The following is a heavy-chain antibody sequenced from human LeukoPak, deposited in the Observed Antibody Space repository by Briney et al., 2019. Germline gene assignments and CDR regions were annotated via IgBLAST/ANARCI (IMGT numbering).Heavy chain of an antibody. CDR3: ARTGSSWPLYYYYYMDV. J-gene: IGHJ6*03. CDR2: VSDSGST. D-gene: IGHD6-13*01. V-gene: IGHV4-59*11. Sequence: SETLSLTCTLSGGSISSQYWSWIRQPPGKGLEWIGYVSDSGSTNYITSLKSRVAVSVDTYKDQFSLKLTSVTAADTAVYYCARTGSSWPLYYYYYMDVWGKGTTVTVSS. CDR1: GGSISSQY.